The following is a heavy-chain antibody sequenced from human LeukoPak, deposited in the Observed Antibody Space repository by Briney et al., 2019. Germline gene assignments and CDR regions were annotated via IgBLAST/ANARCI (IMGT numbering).Heavy chain of an antibody. Sequence: PGGSLRLSCAASGFTFSSYSMNWVRQAPGKGLEWVSSISSSSSYIYYADSVKGRFTISRDNAKNSLYLQMNSLRAEDTAVYYFARDEVATISLDYWGQGTLVTVSS. CDR3: ARDEVATISLDY. D-gene: IGHD5-12*01. CDR1: GFTFSSYS. CDR2: ISSSSSYI. V-gene: IGHV3-21*01. J-gene: IGHJ4*02.